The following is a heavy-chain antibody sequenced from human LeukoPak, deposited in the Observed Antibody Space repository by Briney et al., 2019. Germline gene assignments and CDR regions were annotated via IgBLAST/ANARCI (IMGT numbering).Heavy chain of an antibody. Sequence: GGSLRLSCTVSGFTVSSNSWSWVRQAPGKGLEWVSFIYSGGNTHYSDSVKGRFTISRDNSKNTLYLQMNSLRAEDTAVYYCAKLEGYSGYDTTYYFDYWGQGTLVTVSS. CDR3: AKLEGYSGYDTTYYFDY. D-gene: IGHD5-12*01. CDR2: IYSGGNT. J-gene: IGHJ4*02. V-gene: IGHV3-53*01. CDR1: GFTVSSNS.